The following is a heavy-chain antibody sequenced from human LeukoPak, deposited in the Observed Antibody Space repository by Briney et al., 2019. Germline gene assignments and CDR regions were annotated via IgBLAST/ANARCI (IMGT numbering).Heavy chain of an antibody. CDR1: GFTFSSYG. Sequence: PGRSLRLSCAASGFTFSSYGMHWVRQAPGKGLEWVAVMSYDGINKYYAGSVKGRFTISRDNSKNTLYLQMNSLRAEDTAVYYWAKDPSSSCYYHLDYWGQGTLVTVSS. CDR3: AKDPSSSCYYHLDY. J-gene: IGHJ4*02. D-gene: IGHD3-22*01. V-gene: IGHV3-30*18. CDR2: MSYDGINK.